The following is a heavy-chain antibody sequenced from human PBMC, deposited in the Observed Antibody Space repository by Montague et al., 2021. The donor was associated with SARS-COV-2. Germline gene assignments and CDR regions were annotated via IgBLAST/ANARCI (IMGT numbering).Heavy chain of an antibody. CDR2: VNQSGTT. CDR1: GGSFSNYY. V-gene: IGHV4-34*01. Sequence: SETLSLTCAISGGSFSNYYWSWIRQPPGKGLEWIGEVNQSGTTIYNPSVKSGVTISEDTSKNQFYLRLNSVTAADTAVYYCARGRRPVVGRGAGPAGHDFGIWGQGTMVTVSS. D-gene: IGHD2-15*01. CDR3: ARGRRPVVGRGAGPAGHDFGI. J-gene: IGHJ3*02.